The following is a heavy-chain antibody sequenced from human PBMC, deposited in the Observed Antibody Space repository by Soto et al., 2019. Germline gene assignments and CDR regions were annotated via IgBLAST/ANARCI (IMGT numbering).Heavy chain of an antibody. J-gene: IGHJ4*02. CDR3: AKVRQYPRYYFHY. CDR2: ISPNGQGI. Sequence: EVKLLESGGGLVQPGGSLRLSCGVSGFTVTSNGVSWVRQAPGKGLEWVSAISPNGQGIWYADSVKGRFTISRDISRNTVFLQMDSLRAEDTAVYYCAKVRQYPRYYFHYWGQGTLVTVSS. V-gene: IGHV3-23*01. D-gene: IGHD4-4*01. CDR1: GFTVTSNG.